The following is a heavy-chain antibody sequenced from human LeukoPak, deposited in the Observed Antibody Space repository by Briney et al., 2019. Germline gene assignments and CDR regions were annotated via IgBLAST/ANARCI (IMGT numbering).Heavy chain of an antibody. J-gene: IGHJ5*02. V-gene: IGHV4-59*01. CDR2: IYYSGST. CDR3: ARVPRYDFWSGYEDWFDP. CDR1: GGSISSYY. D-gene: IGHD3-3*01. Sequence: PSETLSLTCTVSGGSISSYYWSWIRQPPGKGLEWIGYIYYSGSTNYNPSLKSRVTISVDTSKNQFSLKLSSVTAADTAVYYCARVPRYDFWSGYEDWFDPWGQGTLVTVSS.